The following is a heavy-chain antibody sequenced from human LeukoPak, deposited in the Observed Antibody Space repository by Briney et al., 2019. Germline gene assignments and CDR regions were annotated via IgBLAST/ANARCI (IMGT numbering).Heavy chain of an antibody. Sequence: GGSPRLSCAASGFTFSSYEMNWVRQAPGKGLEWVSYISSSGSTIYYADSVKGRFTISRDNAKNSLYLQMNSLRAEDTAVYYCARVSLAGDFDYWGQGTLVTVSS. CDR3: ARVSLAGDFDY. CDR1: GFTFSSYE. J-gene: IGHJ4*02. CDR2: ISSSGSTI. V-gene: IGHV3-48*03.